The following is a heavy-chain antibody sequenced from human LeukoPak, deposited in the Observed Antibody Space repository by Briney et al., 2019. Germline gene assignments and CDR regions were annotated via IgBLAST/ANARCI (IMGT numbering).Heavy chain of an antibody. J-gene: IGHJ4*02. CDR2: TIPNLGTT. Sequence: GASVKVSCKASGGTSNSHAISWVRQAPGQGLEWMGRTIPNLGTTNRAQNFQDRVTLTADKSTNTAYMELTSLTSDDTAVYYCATTNDGGGYQWGDFFDFWGRGTLVTVSS. CDR1: GGTSNSHA. D-gene: IGHD3-22*01. CDR3: ATTNDGGGYQWGDFFDF. V-gene: IGHV1-69*04.